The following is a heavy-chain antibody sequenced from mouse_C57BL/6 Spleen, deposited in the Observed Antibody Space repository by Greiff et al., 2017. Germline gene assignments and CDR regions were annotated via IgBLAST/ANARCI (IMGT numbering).Heavy chain of an antibody. J-gene: IGHJ1*03. CDR1: GYTFTDYN. D-gene: IGHD1-3*01. CDR2: IHPNNGGT. V-gene: IGHV1-18*01. CDR3: ARYNPYWYFDV. Sequence: EVKLVESGPELVKPGASVKIPCKASGYTFTDYNMDWVKQSPGKSLEWIGDIHPNNGGTIYNQKFKGKATLTVAKSSSTAYMERLSLTSEDTAVYYCARYNPYWYFDVWGTGTTVTVSS.